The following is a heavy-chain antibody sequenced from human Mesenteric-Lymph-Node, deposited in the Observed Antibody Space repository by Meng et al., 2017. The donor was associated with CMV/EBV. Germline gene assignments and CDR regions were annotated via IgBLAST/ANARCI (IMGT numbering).Heavy chain of an antibody. Sequence: SETLSLTCAVYGGSFSGYYWSWIRQPPGKGLGWIGEINHSGSTNYNPSLKSRVTISVDTSKNQSSLKLSSVTAADTAVYYWARERYYHYYYYGMDVWGQGTTVTVSS. D-gene: IGHD3-9*01. J-gene: IGHJ6*02. V-gene: IGHV4-34*01. CDR1: GGSFSGYY. CDR2: INHSGST. CDR3: ARERYYHYYYYGMDV.